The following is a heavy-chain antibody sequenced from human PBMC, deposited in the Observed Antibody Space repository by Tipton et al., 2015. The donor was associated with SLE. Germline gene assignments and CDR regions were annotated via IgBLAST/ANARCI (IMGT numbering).Heavy chain of an antibody. Sequence: TLSLTCTVSGGSISSSGYYWGWIRQPPGKGLEWIGSVYYSGSTHYNPSLKSRVTISVDTSKNHFSLKLDSVSAADAAVYYCATHVAESPWASTKDIYYFDSWGQGTLVTVSS. CDR1: GGSISSSGYY. D-gene: IGHD1-14*01. J-gene: IGHJ4*02. CDR3: ATHVAESPWASTKDIYYFDS. V-gene: IGHV4-39*02. CDR2: VYYSGST.